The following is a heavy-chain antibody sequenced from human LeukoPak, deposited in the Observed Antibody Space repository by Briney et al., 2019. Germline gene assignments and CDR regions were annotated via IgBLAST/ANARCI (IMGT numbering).Heavy chain of an antibody. J-gene: IGHJ4*02. CDR1: GFTFSSYW. CDR3: ARQGAAGSFDY. CDR2: IYYSGST. V-gene: IGHV4-39*01. D-gene: IGHD6-13*01. Sequence: GSLRLSCAASGFTFSSYWMSWVRQPPGKGLEWIGSIYYSGSTYYNPSLKSRVTISVDTSKNQFSLKLSSVTAADTAVYYCARQGAAGSFDYWGQGTLVTVSS.